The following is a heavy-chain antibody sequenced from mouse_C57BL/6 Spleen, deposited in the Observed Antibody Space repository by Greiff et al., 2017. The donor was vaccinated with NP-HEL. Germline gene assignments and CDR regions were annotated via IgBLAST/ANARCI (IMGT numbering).Heavy chain of an antibody. CDR3: GRGGEWPTGRKYAMDY. V-gene: IGHV1-26*01. CDR2: INPNNGGT. J-gene: IGHJ4*01. CDR1: GYTFTDYY. Sequence: EVQLQQSGPELVKPGASVKISCKASGYTFTDYYMNWVKQSHGKSLEWIGDINPNNGGTSYNQKFKGKATLTVDKSSSTAYMELRSLTSEDAAVYYCGRGGEWPTGRKYAMDYWGQGTSVTVSS.